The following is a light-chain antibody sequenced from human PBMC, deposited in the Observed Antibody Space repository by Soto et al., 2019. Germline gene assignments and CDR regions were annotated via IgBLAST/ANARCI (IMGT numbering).Light chain of an antibody. J-gene: IGKJ4*01. Sequence: EIVMTQSPATLSVSPGERVTFSCRGSHSVTGNLAWFQHKPGQTPQLLVYGASLGATGVPASVSGSGSGTEFTLTISRLQSEDVAIYYCQQYDSWPVTFGGGTKVDIK. CDR1: HSVTGN. V-gene: IGKV3-15*01. CDR2: GAS. CDR3: QQYDSWPVT.